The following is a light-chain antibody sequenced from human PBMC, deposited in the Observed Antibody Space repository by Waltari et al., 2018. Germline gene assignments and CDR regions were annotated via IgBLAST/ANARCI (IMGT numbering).Light chain of an antibody. CDR3: QQYNSYSLLT. Sequence: DIQMTQSPSTLSASVGDRVTITCRASQSISNWLAWYQQKPGKAPKLLIYKASTLESGVPSMFSGSGSWTEFTLTISSLQPDDFATYYCQQYNSYSLLTFGGGTKVEIK. CDR2: KAS. J-gene: IGKJ4*01. CDR1: QSISNW. V-gene: IGKV1-5*03.